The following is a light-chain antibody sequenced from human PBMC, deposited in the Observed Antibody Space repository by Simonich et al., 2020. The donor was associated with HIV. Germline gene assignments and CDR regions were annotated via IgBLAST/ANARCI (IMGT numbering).Light chain of an antibody. Sequence: DIVMTQSPDSLAVSLGERATINCKSSQSVFYSSNNKNYLAWYQQKLGQPPKLLIYWASTRESGVPDRFSGSGSGTDFTLTISSLLAEDVAVYYCQQYYSSPQTFGQGTKLEIK. J-gene: IGKJ2*01. V-gene: IGKV4-1*01. CDR1: QSVFYSSNNKNY. CDR3: QQYYSSPQT. CDR2: WAS.